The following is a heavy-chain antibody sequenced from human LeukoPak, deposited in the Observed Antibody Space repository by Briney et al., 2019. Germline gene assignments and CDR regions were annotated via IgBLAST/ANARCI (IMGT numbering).Heavy chain of an antibody. CDR2: INPSGGST. Sequence: ASVKLSCTASGYTFTSYYMHWVRQAPGQGLEWMGIINPSGGSTSYAQKFQGRVTMTRDTSTSTVYMELSSLRSEDTAVYYCAREQQLVQGFDYWGQGTLVTVSS. CDR1: GYTFTSYY. V-gene: IGHV1-46*01. CDR3: AREQQLVQGFDY. J-gene: IGHJ4*02. D-gene: IGHD6-13*01.